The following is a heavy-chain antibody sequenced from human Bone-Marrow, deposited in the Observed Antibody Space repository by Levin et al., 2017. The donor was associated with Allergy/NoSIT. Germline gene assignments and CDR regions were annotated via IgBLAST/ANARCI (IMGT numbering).Heavy chain of an antibody. J-gene: IGHJ4*02. Sequence: SETLSLTCAVSGGSFSGYYWSWIRQPPGKGLEWIGEINHSGMTNYNATLKSRVTLSIDTSKKQFSLKMTSVTAADTAVYYCARFYTAMVSPAFDFWGQGIMVTVSS. CDR1: GGSFSGYY. CDR2: INHSGMT. CDR3: ARFYTAMVSPAFDF. D-gene: IGHD5-18*01. V-gene: IGHV4-34*01.